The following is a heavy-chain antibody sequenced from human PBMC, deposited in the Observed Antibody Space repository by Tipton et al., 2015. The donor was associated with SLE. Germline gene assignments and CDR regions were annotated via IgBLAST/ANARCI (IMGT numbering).Heavy chain of an antibody. Sequence: TLSLTCTVSGGSISSSSYYWGWIRQPPGKGLEWIGSIYYSGSTYYNPSLKSRVTISVDTSKNQFSLKPSSVTAADTAVYYCARHDIAGWAFDIWGQGTMVTVSS. D-gene: IGHD6-13*01. CDR1: GGSISSSSYY. V-gene: IGHV4-39*01. J-gene: IGHJ3*02. CDR3: ARHDIAGWAFDI. CDR2: IYYSGST.